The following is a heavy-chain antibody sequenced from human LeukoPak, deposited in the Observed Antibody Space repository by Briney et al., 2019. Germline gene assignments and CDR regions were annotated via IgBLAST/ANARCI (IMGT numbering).Heavy chain of an antibody. CDR3: ARGRDGYTPYNWFDP. Sequence: GASVKVSCKASGYTFTSYAMHWVRQAPGQRLEWMGWINAGTGNTKFSQEFQGRVTFTRDTSASTAYMELTGLRSEDMAVYYCARGRDGYTPYNWFDPWGQGTLVTVSS. J-gene: IGHJ5*02. CDR2: INAGTGNT. D-gene: IGHD5-24*01. CDR1: GYTFTSYA. V-gene: IGHV1-3*03.